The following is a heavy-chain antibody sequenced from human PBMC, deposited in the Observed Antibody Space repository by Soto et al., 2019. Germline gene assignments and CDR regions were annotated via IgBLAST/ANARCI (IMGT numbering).Heavy chain of an antibody. CDR1: GFTFSSYS. J-gene: IGHJ6*02. V-gene: IGHV3-48*01. D-gene: IGHD6-6*01. CDR2: ISSSSSTI. CDR3: ARIEAHYYYYGMDV. Sequence: PGGSLRLSCAASGFTFSSYSMNWVRQAPGKGLEWVSYISSSSSTIYYADSVKGRFTISRDNAKNTLYLQMNSLRAEDTAVYYCARIEAHYYYYGMDVWGQGTTVTVPS.